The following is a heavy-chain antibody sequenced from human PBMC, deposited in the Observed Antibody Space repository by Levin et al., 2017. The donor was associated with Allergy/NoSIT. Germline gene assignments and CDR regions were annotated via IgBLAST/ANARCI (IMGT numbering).Heavy chain of an antibody. Sequence: QPGGSLRLSCAASGFTFSSYAMSWVRQAPGKGLEWVSAISGSGGSTYYADSVKGRFTISRDNSKNTLYLQMNSLRAEDTAVYYCAKAPFNRIAVAGTRGFFDYWGQGTLVTVSS. V-gene: IGHV3-23*01. CDR2: ISGSGGST. CDR3: AKAPFNRIAVAGTRGFFDY. J-gene: IGHJ4*02. D-gene: IGHD6-19*01. CDR1: GFTFSSYA.